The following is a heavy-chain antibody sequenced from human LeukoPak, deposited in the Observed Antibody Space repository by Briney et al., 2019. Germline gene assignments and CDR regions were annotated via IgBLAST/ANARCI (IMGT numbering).Heavy chain of an antibody. CDR3: AGNIAVADRGDFDY. J-gene: IGHJ4*02. CDR2: MYYSGST. V-gene: IGHV4-61*01. Sequence: SETLSLTCTVSGGSVSSGSYYWSRIRQPPGKRLEWIGYMYYSGSTNYNPSLKSRVTISVDTSKNQFSLKLSSVTAADTAVYYCAGNIAVADRGDFDYWGQGTLVTVSS. CDR1: GGSVSSGSYY. D-gene: IGHD6-19*01.